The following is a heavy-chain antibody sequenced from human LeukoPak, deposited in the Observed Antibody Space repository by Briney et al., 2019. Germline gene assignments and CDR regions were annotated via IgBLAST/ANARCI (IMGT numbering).Heavy chain of an antibody. CDR2: INHSGST. J-gene: IGHJ3*02. Sequence: SETLSLTCAVYGGSFSGYYWSWIRQPPGKGLEWIGEINHSGSTNYNPSLKSRVTISVDTSKNQFSLKLSSVTAADTAVYYCARVLGYYDSSGYYPYDAFDIWGQGTMVTVSS. D-gene: IGHD3-22*01. CDR3: ARVLGYYDSSGYYPYDAFDI. CDR1: GGSFSGYY. V-gene: IGHV4-34*01.